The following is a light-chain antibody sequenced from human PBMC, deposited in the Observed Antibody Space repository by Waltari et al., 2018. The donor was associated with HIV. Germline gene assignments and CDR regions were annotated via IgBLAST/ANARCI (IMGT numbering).Light chain of an antibody. Sequence: QSVLTQPPSASGTPGPRVTISCSGSSSNIGSKYVYWYQQLPGTAPKLLIYRNNQRPSGVPDRFSGSKSGTSASLAISGLRSEDEADYYCAAWDDSLSVVYVFGTGTKVTVL. J-gene: IGLJ1*01. CDR3: AAWDDSLSVVYV. CDR2: RNN. CDR1: SSNIGSKY. V-gene: IGLV1-47*01.